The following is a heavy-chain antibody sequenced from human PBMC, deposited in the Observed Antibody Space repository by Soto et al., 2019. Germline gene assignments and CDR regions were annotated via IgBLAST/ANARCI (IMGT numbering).Heavy chain of an antibody. V-gene: IGHV5-51*01. CDR3: ARQAEVRYCSGGSCPLGPNWFDP. CDR2: IYPGDSDT. D-gene: IGHD2-15*01. CDR1: GYSFTSYW. J-gene: IGHJ5*02. Sequence: PGESLKISCKGSGYSFTSYWIGWVRQMPGKGLEWMGIIYPGDSDTRYSPSFQGQVTISADKSISTAYLQWSSLKASDTAMYYCARQAEVRYCSGGSCPLGPNWFDPWGQGTLVTVSS.